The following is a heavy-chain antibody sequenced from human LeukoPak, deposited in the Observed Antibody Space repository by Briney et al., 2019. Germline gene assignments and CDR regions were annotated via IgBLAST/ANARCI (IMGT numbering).Heavy chain of an antibody. J-gene: IGHJ4*02. D-gene: IGHD3-22*01. CDR1: GFTFDDYG. Sequence: GGSLRLSCAASGFTFDDYGMSWVRQAPGKGLEWVSGINWSGGSTGYADSEKGRFTISRDNAKNSLYLQMNSLRAEDTALYYCARASHYSDSSDYPDYWGQGTLVTVSS. V-gene: IGHV3-20*04. CDR2: INWSGGST. CDR3: ARASHYSDSSDYPDY.